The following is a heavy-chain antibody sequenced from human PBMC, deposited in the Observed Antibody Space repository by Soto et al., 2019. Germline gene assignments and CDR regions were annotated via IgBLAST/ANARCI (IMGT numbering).Heavy chain of an antibody. CDR1: GFTFSSYE. CDR2: ISGSGTSI. D-gene: IGHD2-8*01. J-gene: IGHJ4*02. Sequence: EVQLVESGGGLVQPGGSLRLSCAASGFTFSSYEMNWVRQAPEKGLEWVSYISGSGTSIYHADSVKGRFTISRDNAKNSLFLQMNSQRAEDTAVYYCATMGYWGQGTLVTVSS. V-gene: IGHV3-48*03. CDR3: ATMGY.